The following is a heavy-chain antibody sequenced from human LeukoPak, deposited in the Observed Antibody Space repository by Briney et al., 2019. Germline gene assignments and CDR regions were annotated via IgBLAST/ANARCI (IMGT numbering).Heavy chain of an antibody. CDR1: GFTFSSYG. Sequence: GGSLRLSCAASGFTFSSYGMHWVRQAPGKGLEWVAVIWYDGSNKYYADSVKGRFTISRDNSKNTLYLQMNSLRAEDTAVYYCARDISGYYFDYWGQGTLVTVSS. D-gene: IGHD3-22*01. CDR2: IWYDGSNK. V-gene: IGHV3-33*01. CDR3: ARDISGYYFDY. J-gene: IGHJ4*02.